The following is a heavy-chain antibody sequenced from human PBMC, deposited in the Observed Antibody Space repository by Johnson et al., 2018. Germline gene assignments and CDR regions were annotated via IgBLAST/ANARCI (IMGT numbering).Heavy chain of an antibody. CDR2: ITNDGTT. J-gene: IGHJ3*01. D-gene: IGHD2-15*01. CDR1: GFTFSHAW. CDR3: ASVTMLYWWGAFEF. V-gene: IGHV3-15*07. Sequence: VQLVESGGGLVKPGGSXRLSCAASGFTFSHAWMNWVRLAPGKGLEWVGRITNDGTTDFAAPVTGSFTISRDDSKDTVYLQMKRLKTEDTAVYYCASVTMLYWWGAFEFWGQGTMVTVSS.